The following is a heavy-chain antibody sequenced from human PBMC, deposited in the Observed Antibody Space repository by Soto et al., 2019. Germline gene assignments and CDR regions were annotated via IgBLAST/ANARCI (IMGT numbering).Heavy chain of an antibody. D-gene: IGHD2-2*01. J-gene: IGHJ6*02. CDR1: GGSISSGGYY. CDR2: IYYSGST. Sequence: QVQLQESGPGLVKPSQTLSLTCTVSGGSISSGGYYWSWIRQHPGKGLEWIGYIYYSGSTYYNPSLKSPDTISVDTSKNQFSLKLSSVTAADTAVYYCARGGDLGYCSSTSCRYYYYGMDVWGQGTTVTVSS. CDR3: ARGGDLGYCSSTSCRYYYYGMDV. V-gene: IGHV4-31*01.